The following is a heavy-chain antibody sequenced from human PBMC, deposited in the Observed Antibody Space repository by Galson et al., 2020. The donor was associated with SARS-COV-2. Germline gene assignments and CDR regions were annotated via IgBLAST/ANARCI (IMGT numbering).Heavy chain of an antibody. D-gene: IGHD5-18*01. V-gene: IGHV1-2*02. Sequence: ASVKVSCKASGYTFTGYYMHWVRQAPGQGLEWMGWINPNSGGTNYAQKFQGRVTMTRDTSISTAYMELSRLRSDDTAVYYCARVRFVKDTAMDPKVYYYYGMDVWGQGTTVTVSS. CDR1: GYTFTGYY. J-gene: IGHJ6*02. CDR2: INPNSGGT. CDR3: ARVRFVKDTAMDPKVYYYYGMDV.